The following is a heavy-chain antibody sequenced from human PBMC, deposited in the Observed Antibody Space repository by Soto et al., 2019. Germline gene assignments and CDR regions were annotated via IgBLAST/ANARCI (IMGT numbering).Heavy chain of an antibody. Sequence: GGSLRLSCTASGFPFSNYAFNWVRQAPGRGLEWVSAISASGDTYYADSVKGRFTISRDISKNTLFLQMNSLRVEDTAVYFCAKDLTGATCAWGQGTLVTVSS. D-gene: IGHD7-27*01. V-gene: IGHV3-23*01. CDR1: GFPFSNYA. J-gene: IGHJ5*02. CDR2: ISASGDT. CDR3: AKDLTGATCA.